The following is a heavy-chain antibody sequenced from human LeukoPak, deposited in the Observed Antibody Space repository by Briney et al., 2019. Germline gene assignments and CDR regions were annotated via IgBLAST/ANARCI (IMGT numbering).Heavy chain of an antibody. CDR2: IYYSGST. Sequence: PSETLSLTCTVSGGSISSSSYYWGWIRQPPGKGLEWIGSIYYSGSTYYNPSLKSRVTISVDTSKNQFSLKLSSVTAADTAVYYCARVHPTFGGVIVGAFDIWGQGTMVTVSS. D-gene: IGHD3-16*02. CDR3: ARVHPTFGGVIVGAFDI. V-gene: IGHV4-39*07. CDR1: GGSISSSSYY. J-gene: IGHJ3*02.